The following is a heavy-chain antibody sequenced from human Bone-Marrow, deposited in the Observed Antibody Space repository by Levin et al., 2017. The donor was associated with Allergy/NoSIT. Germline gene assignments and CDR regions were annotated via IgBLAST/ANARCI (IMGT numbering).Heavy chain of an antibody. J-gene: IGHJ4*02. CDR1: GFTVSSNY. D-gene: IGHD3-22*01. Sequence: AGGSLRLSCAASGFTVSSNYMSWVRQAPGKGLEWVSVIYSGGSTYYADSVKGRFTISRDNSKNTLYLQMNSLRAEDTAVYYCAREHGTYYYDSSGFHATIYDYWGQGTLVTVSS. CDR2: IYSGGST. CDR3: AREHGTYYYDSSGFHATIYDY. V-gene: IGHV3-53*01.